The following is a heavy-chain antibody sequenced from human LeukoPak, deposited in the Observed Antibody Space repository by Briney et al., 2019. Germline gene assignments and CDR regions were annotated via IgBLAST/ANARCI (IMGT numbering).Heavy chain of an antibody. CDR2: IHPSGDGT. CDR3: AREAYYYDSSGYSAHGY. D-gene: IGHD3-22*01. V-gene: IGHV1-46*01. CDR1: GYTFTSYY. Sequence: GASVKVSCKASGYTFTSYYMHWVRQAPGQGLEWMGIIHPSGDGTNYAQKFQGRVTITADESTSTAYMELSSLRSEDTAVYYCAREAYYYDSSGYSAHGYWGQGTLVTVSS. J-gene: IGHJ4*02.